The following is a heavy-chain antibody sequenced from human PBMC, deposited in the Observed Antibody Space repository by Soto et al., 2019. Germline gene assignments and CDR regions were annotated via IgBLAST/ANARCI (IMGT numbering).Heavy chain of an antibody. CDR3: ARGRSRFDP. V-gene: IGHV4-34*01. CDR1: GGYFGGYY. Sequence: SETLSLTCAVYGGYFGGYYWSWIRQPPGKGLEWIGEINHSGSTNYNPSLQSRVTISVDTSKNQVSLTRSSVTAADTDVYDCARGRSRFDPWGQGTLVTVSS. J-gene: IGHJ5*02. CDR2: INHSGST.